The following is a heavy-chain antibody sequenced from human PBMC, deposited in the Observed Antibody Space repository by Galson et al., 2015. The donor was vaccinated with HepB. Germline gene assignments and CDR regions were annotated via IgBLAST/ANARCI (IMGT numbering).Heavy chain of an antibody. D-gene: IGHD3-22*01. Sequence: SLRLSCAASGFTFSSYAMHWVRQAPGMGLEWMAVISYDGSNKYYADSVKGRFTISRDNSKNTLYLQMNSLRAEDTAVYYCAKELAYYYDSSGPDYWGQGTLVTVSS. CDR2: ISYDGSNK. V-gene: IGHV3-30*04. J-gene: IGHJ4*02. CDR1: GFTFSSYA. CDR3: AKELAYYYDSSGPDY.